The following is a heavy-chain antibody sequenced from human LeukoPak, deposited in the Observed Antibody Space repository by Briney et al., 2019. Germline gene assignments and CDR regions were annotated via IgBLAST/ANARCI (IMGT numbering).Heavy chain of an antibody. V-gene: IGHV4-59*08. J-gene: IGHJ4*02. CDR3: ARLPELRQFDY. CDR1: GGSISSYY. CDR2: IYYSGST. D-gene: IGHD3-3*01. Sequence: QVQLQESGPGLVKPSETLSLTCSVSGGSISSYYWSGIRQPPRKGLEWIGYIYYSGSTNCHASLKSRVTIPVDTSKNKFSLKLSSVTAADTAVYYCARLPELRQFDYWGQGTLVTVSS.